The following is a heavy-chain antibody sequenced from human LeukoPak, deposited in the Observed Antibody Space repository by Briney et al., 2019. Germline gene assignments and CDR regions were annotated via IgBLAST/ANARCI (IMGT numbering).Heavy chain of an antibody. Sequence: GGSLRLSCAASGFTFSRYNMNWVRQAPGKGLEWVAVISYDGSNKYYADSVKGRFTISRDNSKNTLYLQMNSLRAEDTAVYYCARDLTGGSCPLEDCSRGMDVWGQGTTVTVSS. J-gene: IGHJ6*02. CDR1: GFTFSRYN. V-gene: IGHV3-30-3*01. CDR2: ISYDGSNK. CDR3: ARDLTGGSCPLEDCSRGMDV. D-gene: IGHD2-15*01.